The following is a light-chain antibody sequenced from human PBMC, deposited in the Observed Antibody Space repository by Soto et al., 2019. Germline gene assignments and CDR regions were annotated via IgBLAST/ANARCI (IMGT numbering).Light chain of an antibody. CDR3: QQYYSYPIT. J-gene: IGKJ5*01. CDR2: AAS. Sequence: AIRMTQSPSSFSASTGDRVTITCRASQGISSYLAWYQQKPGKAPKRLIYAASTLQSGVPSRFSGSGSGTDFTITISCLQSEDFATYYCQQYYSYPITFGQGTRLEIK. V-gene: IGKV1-8*01. CDR1: QGISSY.